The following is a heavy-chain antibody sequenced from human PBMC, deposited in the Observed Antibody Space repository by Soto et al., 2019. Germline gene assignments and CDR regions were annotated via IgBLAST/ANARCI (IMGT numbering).Heavy chain of an antibody. CDR1: GFTFRDYY. CDR2: ISGSTTGI. J-gene: IGHJ4*02. Sequence: QVQLVESGGGLVKPGGSLRLSCAASGFTFRDYYMAWIRQAPGKGLEWISYISGSTTGIYYADSVKGRFTISRDNAETTLYLQLSGLRAEDTAVYYCARVAAVGIYYFDYWGQGTLVTVPS. CDR3: ARVAAVGIYYFDY. D-gene: IGHD6-13*01. V-gene: IGHV3-11*01.